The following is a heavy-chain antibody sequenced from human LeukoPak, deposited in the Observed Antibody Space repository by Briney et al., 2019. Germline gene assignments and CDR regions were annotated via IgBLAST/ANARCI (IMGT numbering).Heavy chain of an antibody. Sequence: SETLSLTCTVSGGSISSSSYYWGWIRQPPGKGLEWIGSIYYSGSTYYNPSLKSRVTISVDTSNNQFSLKLSSVTAADTAVYYCARRGCSSGRTYCYYFDYWGQGTLVTVSS. J-gene: IGHJ4*02. V-gene: IGHV4-39*01. CDR2: IYYSGST. CDR3: ARRGCSSGRTYCYYFDY. CDR1: GGSISSSSYY. D-gene: IGHD6-19*01.